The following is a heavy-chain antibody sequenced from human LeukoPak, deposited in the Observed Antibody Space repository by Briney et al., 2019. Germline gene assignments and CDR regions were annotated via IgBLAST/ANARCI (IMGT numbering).Heavy chain of an antibody. CDR1: GFTFRDYY. CDR2: ISSSGNNI. V-gene: IGHV3-11*01. J-gene: IGHJ4*02. CDR3: ARDFGAYSYDFDF. Sequence: KPGGSLRLSCAASGFTFRDYYMTRIRQAPGKGLEWVSYISSSGNNIFDADSVKGRFTISRDNSKNSLYLHMNNLRAEDTAVYFCARDFGAYSYDFDFWGQGTLVAVSS. D-gene: IGHD5-18*01.